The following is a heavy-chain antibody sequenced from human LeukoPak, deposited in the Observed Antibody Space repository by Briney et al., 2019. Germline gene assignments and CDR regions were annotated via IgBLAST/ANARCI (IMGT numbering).Heavy chain of an antibody. D-gene: IGHD3-22*01. CDR1: GGYISSYY. V-gene: IGHV4-59*01. Sequence: SETLSLTCTVSGGYISSYYWSWIRQPPGKGLEWIGYIYYSGSTNYNPSLKSRVTISVDTSKNQFSLKLSSVTAADTAVYYCARGDYYDSSGYYLFDYWGQGTLVTVSS. CDR2: IYYSGST. CDR3: ARGDYYDSSGYYLFDY. J-gene: IGHJ4*02.